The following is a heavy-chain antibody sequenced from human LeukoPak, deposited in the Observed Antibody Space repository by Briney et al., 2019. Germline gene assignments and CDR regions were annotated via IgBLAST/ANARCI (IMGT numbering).Heavy chain of an antibody. Sequence: SETLSLTCAVYGGSFSGYYWSWIRQPPGKGLEWVGEINHSGSTNYNPSLKSRVTIPVDTSKNHFSLNLSAVPAGDTAVYYCARGGYYGSGNYFRFDPWGQGTLVTVSS. CDR1: GGSFSGYY. D-gene: IGHD3-10*01. J-gene: IGHJ5*02. CDR3: ARGGYYGSGNYFRFDP. CDR2: INHSGST. V-gene: IGHV4-34*01.